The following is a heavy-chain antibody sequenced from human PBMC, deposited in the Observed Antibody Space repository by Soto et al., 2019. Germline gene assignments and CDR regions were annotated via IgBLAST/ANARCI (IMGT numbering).Heavy chain of an antibody. V-gene: IGHV4-34*01. CDR2: VNHNGRN. J-gene: IGHJ3*01. CDR3: ARGGSSDWQVAFDF. CDR1: GGSFSGYF. D-gene: IGHD6-19*01. Sequence: TLSLTCAVYGGSFSGYFWNWIRQSPGKGLEWIGKVNHNGRNNYNPSLKSRVTISLDMSKNQISLKLTSVTAADTAVYYCARGGSSDWQVAFDFWGQGTMVTVSS.